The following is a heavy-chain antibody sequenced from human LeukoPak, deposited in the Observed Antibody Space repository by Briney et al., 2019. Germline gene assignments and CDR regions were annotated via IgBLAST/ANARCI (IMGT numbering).Heavy chain of an antibody. D-gene: IGHD6-25*01. CDR2: IIPIFGTA. CDR3: ARARRGIASGGNWFDP. J-gene: IGHJ5*02. V-gene: IGHV1-69*05. CDR1: GGTFSSYA. Sequence: ASVKVSCKASGGTFSSYAISWVRQAPGQGLEWMGGIIPIFGTANYAQKFQGRVTMTRDTSISTAYVELSRLRSDDTAVYYCARARRGIASGGNWFDPWGQGTLVTVSS.